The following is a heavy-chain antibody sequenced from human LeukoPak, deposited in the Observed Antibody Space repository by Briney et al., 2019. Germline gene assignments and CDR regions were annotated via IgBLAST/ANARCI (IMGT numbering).Heavy chain of an antibody. J-gene: IGHJ2*01. V-gene: IGHV1-2*02. Sequence: ASVKVSCKASGYTFTAYYMHWVRQAPGQGLEWMGWINPNSGGTNYAQNFQGRVTMTRDTSISTAYMELSRLRSDDTAVYYCARIAVAGRLYWYLDLWGRGTPVTVSS. CDR3: ARIAVAGRLYWYLDL. D-gene: IGHD6-19*01. CDR1: GYTFTAYY. CDR2: INPNSGGT.